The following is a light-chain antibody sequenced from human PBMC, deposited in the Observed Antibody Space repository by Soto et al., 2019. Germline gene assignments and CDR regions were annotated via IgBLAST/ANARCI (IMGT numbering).Light chain of an antibody. J-gene: IGLJ3*02. CDR3: CTYAGGTTWV. V-gene: IGLV2-23*01. CDR2: EGG. Sequence: QSVLTQPASVSGSPGRSITISCTGTSSDVGSYNLVSWYQQHPGKAPKLMIYEGGKRPSGVSDRFSGSKSGNTASLTISGLQAEDEADYYCCTYAGGTTWVFGGGTKLTVL. CDR1: SSDVGSYNL.